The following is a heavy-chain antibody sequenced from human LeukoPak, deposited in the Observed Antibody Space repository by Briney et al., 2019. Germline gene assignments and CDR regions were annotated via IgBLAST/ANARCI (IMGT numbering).Heavy chain of an antibody. J-gene: IGHJ6*02. CDR3: ARRAAIPYSYYALDV. D-gene: IGHD2-2*02. V-gene: IGHV1-2*02. Sequence: ASVKVSCKASGYTFTGYYMHWVRQAPGQGLEWMGWINPNSGGTNYAQKFQGRVTLTTDTSIGTAYMDLSRLTSDDTAVYYCARRAAIPYSYYALDVWGQGTTVIVSS. CDR2: INPNSGGT. CDR1: GYTFTGYY.